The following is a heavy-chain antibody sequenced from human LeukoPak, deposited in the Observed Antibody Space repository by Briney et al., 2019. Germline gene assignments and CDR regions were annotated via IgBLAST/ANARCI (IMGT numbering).Heavy chain of an antibody. Sequence: SGPTLVKPTQTLTLTCTFSGFSLSTSGVGVGWIRQPPGKALEWLALIYWDDDKRYSPSLKSRLTITKDTSKNQVVLTMTNMDPVDTATYYCAHHVMVRYFDWLPAPFDYWGQGTLVTVSS. V-gene: IGHV2-5*02. CDR1: GFSLSTSGVG. CDR3: AHHVMVRYFDWLPAPFDY. CDR2: IYWDDDK. J-gene: IGHJ4*02. D-gene: IGHD3-9*01.